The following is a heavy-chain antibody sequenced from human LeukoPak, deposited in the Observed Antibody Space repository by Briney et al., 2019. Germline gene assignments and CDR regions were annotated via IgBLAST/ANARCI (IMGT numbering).Heavy chain of an antibody. J-gene: IGHJ4*02. CDR2: IHPGDSDI. CDR1: GYIFTNYW. CDR3: AKSAYDSHQIDY. V-gene: IGHV5-51*01. Sequence: GESLKISCKAPGYIFTNYWIGWVRQMPGKGLEWMGIIHPGDSDIRYRPSFQGQVTISADKSINTAYLQWSSLKASDTAMYFCAKSAYDSHQIDYWGQGTLVTVSS. D-gene: IGHD2-8*01.